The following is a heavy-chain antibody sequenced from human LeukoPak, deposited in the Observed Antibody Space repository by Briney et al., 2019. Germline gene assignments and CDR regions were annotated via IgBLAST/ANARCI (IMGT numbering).Heavy chain of an antibody. D-gene: IGHD3-3*01. Sequence: GASVTVSFTASGYTFTSYAMHWVRQAPGQRLEWMGWINAGNGNTKYSQKFQGRVTITRDTSASTAYMELSSLRSEDTAVYYCARDYFDFGVAIGGPIDYWGQGTLVTVSS. CDR2: INAGNGNT. CDR3: ARDYFDFGVAIGGPIDY. J-gene: IGHJ4*02. V-gene: IGHV1-3*01. CDR1: GYTFTSYA.